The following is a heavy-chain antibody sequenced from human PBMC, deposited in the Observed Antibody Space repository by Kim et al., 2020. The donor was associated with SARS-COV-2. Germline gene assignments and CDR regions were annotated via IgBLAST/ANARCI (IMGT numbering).Heavy chain of an antibody. J-gene: IGHJ3*02. CDR2: ISYDGSNK. Sequence: GGSLRLSCAASGFTFSSYAMHWVRQAPGKGLEWVAVISYDGSNKYYADSVKGRFTISRDNSKNTLYLQMNSLRAEDTAVYYCARDMYSGSSPGAFDIWGQGTMVTVSS. V-gene: IGHV3-30-3*01. CDR1: GFTFSSYA. D-gene: IGHD1-26*01. CDR3: ARDMYSGSSPGAFDI.